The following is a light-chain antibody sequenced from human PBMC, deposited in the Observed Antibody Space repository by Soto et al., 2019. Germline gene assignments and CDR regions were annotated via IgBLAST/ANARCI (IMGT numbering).Light chain of an antibody. CDR3: QQSFTTPWT. CDR2: TAS. CDR1: QTISSY. Sequence: DIQMTQSPSSLSASVGDRVTITCRASQTISSYLNWYQQKPGKAPKVLISTASSLQRGVPSRFSGSGSGTDFTLTISSLQPEDFATYYCQQSFTTPWTFGQGTKVDI. J-gene: IGKJ1*01. V-gene: IGKV1-39*01.